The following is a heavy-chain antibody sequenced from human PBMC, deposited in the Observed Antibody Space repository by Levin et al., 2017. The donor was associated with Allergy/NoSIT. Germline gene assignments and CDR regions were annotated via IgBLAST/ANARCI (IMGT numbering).Heavy chain of an antibody. Sequence: PSQTLSLTCTVSRGSIRRSSFRWLRPSPGKGLEWIGYIYYSGSTNCNPSLKSRVTISVDTSKNQFSLKLRSVTAADTAVYYCARAIRLDYWGQGTLVTVSS. CDR2: IYYSGST. J-gene: IGHJ4*02. V-gene: IGHV4-59*01. CDR3: ARAIRLDY. CDR1: RGSIRRSS.